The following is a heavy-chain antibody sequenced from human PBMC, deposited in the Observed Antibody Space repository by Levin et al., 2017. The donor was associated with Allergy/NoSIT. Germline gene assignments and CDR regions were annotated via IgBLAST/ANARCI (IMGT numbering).Heavy chain of an antibody. Sequence: GGSLRLSCAASGFTFGTYAMNWVRQAPGKGLEWVSSISGDGVGTYYADSVKGRFTISRDNSKNTLYLEMNDLRAEDTAIYFCAKSGLGHSSGYQEVQVDYWGQGTRVTVSS. V-gene: IGHV3-23*01. CDR3: AKSGLGHSSGYQEVQVDY. J-gene: IGHJ4*02. CDR2: ISGDGVGT. D-gene: IGHD3-22*01. CDR1: GFTFGTYA.